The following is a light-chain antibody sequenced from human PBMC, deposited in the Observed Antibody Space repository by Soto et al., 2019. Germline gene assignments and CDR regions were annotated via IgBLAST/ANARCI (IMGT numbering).Light chain of an antibody. CDR3: QQYKKWPRT. V-gene: IGKV3-15*01. CDR1: QSVSSN. J-gene: IGKJ1*01. CDR2: DAS. Sequence: EIVMTQSPSTLSVSTGERATLSCRASQSVSSNFAWYQQKPGQAPRLLIYDASTRATGIPARFSGSGSGTEFTLTISSLQSEDFAVYYCQQYKKWPRTFGHGTKVAIK.